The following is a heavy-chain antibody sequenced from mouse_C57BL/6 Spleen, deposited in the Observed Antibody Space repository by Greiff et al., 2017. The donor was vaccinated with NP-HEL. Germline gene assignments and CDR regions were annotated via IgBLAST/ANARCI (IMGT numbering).Heavy chain of an antibody. Sequence: VQLQQSGAELAKPGASVKLSCKASGYTFTSYWMHWVKQRPGRGLEWIGYINPSSGYTKYNQKFKDKATLTADKSTSKAYMQLSCLTYEDSAVYYCARETYCSNYGFAYWGQGTLVTVSA. CDR3: ARETYCSNYGFAY. V-gene: IGHV1-7*01. CDR2: INPSSGYT. J-gene: IGHJ3*01. D-gene: IGHD2-5*01. CDR1: GYTFTSYW.